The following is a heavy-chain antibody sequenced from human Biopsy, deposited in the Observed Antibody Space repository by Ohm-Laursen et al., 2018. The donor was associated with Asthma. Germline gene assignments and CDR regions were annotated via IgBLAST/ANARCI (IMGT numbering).Heavy chain of an antibody. D-gene: IGHD3-16*01. V-gene: IGHV1-2*06. CDR3: ARIKIRIGAGTDRYFDL. J-gene: IGHJ2*01. CDR2: IDPNSGGT. Sequence: GASVKVSCNVSGYPFTDYYVHWVRQAPGQGLEWMGRIDPNSGGTNYAQKFLGRVTMTRDTSVNTAFMVLSRLRSDDTAVYYCARIKIRIGAGTDRYFDLWGRGTLVTVSS. CDR1: GYPFTDYY.